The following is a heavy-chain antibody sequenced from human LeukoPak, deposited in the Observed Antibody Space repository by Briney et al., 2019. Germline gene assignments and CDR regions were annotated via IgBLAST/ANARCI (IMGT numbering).Heavy chain of an antibody. CDR3: ARDGSGFYYGSGSYEP. V-gene: IGHV1-2*02. CDR2: INPNSGGT. CDR1: GYTFTGYY. J-gene: IGHJ5*02. Sequence: ASVKVSCKASGYTFTGYYMHWVRQAPGQGLEWMGWINPNSGGTNYAQKFQGRVTMTRDTSISTAYMELSSLRSEDTAVYYCARDGSGFYYGSGSYEPWGQGTLVTVSS. D-gene: IGHD3-10*01.